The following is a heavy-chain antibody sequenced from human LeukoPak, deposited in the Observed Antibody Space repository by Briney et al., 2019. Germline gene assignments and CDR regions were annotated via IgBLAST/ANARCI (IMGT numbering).Heavy chain of an antibody. D-gene: IGHD3-22*01. CDR2: IHPSGML. Sequence: SQTLSLTCTVSGASFNSDDQYWNWIRQRPGKGLEWIGSIHPSGMLYNNPSLESRITMTRDTSKNQFSLNLNSVTAADTALYFCSRGLDSRKLGYWGQGILVTVSS. CDR3: SRGLDSRKLGY. CDR1: GASFNSDDQY. J-gene: IGHJ4*02. V-gene: IGHV4-31*03.